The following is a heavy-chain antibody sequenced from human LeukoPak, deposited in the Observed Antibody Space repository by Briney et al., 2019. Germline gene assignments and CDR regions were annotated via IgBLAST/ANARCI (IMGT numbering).Heavy chain of an antibody. CDR2: INHSGST. CDR3: ATRQWLHWYFDL. Sequence: SETLSLTCTVSGGSISSYYWSWIRQPPGKGLEWIGEINHSGSTNYNPSLKSRVTISVDTSKNRFSLKLSSVRAADTAVYYCATRQWLHWYFDLWGRGTLVTVSS. D-gene: IGHD3-22*01. J-gene: IGHJ2*01. CDR1: GGSISSYY. V-gene: IGHV4-34*01.